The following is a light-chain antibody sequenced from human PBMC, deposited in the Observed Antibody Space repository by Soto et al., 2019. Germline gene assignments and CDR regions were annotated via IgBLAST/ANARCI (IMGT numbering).Light chain of an antibody. CDR3: QQYNNWPSMYT. Sequence: EIVMTQSPATLSVSPGERATLFCRASQSVSSNLAWYQQKPGQAPRLLIYGASTRATGIPARFSGSGSGTDFTLTISSLQSEDFAVYYCQQYNNWPSMYTFGQGTKLEIK. J-gene: IGKJ2*01. CDR2: GAS. V-gene: IGKV3-15*01. CDR1: QSVSSN.